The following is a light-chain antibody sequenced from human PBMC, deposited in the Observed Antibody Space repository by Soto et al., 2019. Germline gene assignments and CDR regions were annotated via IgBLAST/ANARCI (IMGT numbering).Light chain of an antibody. Sequence: EIVLTQSPGTLSLSPGERGTLSCRASQSVSSTYLAWYQQKPGQAPRLLIYGASSRATGIPDRFSGSRSGTDFTLTISRLEPEDFAVYYCQQYGSSPYTFGQGTKLEIK. CDR2: GAS. J-gene: IGKJ2*01. V-gene: IGKV3-20*01. CDR1: QSVSSTY. CDR3: QQYGSSPYT.